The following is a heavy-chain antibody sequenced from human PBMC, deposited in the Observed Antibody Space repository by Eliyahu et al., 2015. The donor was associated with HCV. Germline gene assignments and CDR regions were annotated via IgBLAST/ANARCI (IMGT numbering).Heavy chain of an antibody. CDR2: IFIRWDT. J-gene: IGHJ4*02. CDR3: ARESVEAAAADS. Sequence: QVQLQESGPGLVKPSQTLSLTCSVXGGSISRGRYFWIWIRPPPGKGLEGVWGIFIRWDTNHTPSLKSRVTMSVDTSKNQFSLNLTSVTAADTALYYCARESVEAAAADSWGQGTLVTVSS. V-gene: IGHV4-61*02. CDR1: GGSISRGRYF. D-gene: IGHD6-13*01.